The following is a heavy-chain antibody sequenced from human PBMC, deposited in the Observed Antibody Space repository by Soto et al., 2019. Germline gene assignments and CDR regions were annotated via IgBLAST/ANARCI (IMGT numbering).Heavy chain of an antibody. J-gene: IGHJ5*02. CDR1: GGSISSSSYY. Sequence: SETLSLTCTVSGGSISSSSYYWGWIRQPPGQGLEWIGSIYYSGSTYYNPSLKSRVTISVDPSKNQFSLKLTYVTAADTAMYYCARPKTIGAAAGKGWFDPWGEGTLVTVSS. V-gene: IGHV4-39*01. D-gene: IGHD6-13*01. CDR2: IYYSGST. CDR3: ARPKTIGAAAGKGWFDP.